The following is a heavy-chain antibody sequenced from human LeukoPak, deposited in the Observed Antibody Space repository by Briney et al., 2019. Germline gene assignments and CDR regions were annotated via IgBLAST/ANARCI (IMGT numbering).Heavy chain of an antibody. D-gene: IGHD1-1*01. Sequence: PGGSLRLSCAASGFTFSSYGMHWVRQAPGKGLEWVAFIRYDGSNKYYADSVKGRFTISRDNSKNTLYLQMNSLRAEDTAVYYCARSPDRMRNEIDYWGQGTLVTVSS. V-gene: IGHV3-30*02. CDR2: IRYDGSNK. CDR3: ARSPDRMRNEIDY. J-gene: IGHJ4*02. CDR1: GFTFSSYG.